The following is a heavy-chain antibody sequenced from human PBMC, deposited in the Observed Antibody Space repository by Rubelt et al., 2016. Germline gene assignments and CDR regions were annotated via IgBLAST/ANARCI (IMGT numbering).Heavy chain of an antibody. CDR2: LSGSGDTT. V-gene: IGHV3-23*01. CDR1: GFTFSTYA. J-gene: IGHJ4*02. CDR3: AKGTGTYLPKYYFDY. Sequence: GGGLVQPGGSLRLSCAASGFTFSTYAMTWVRQAPGKGLEWVSGLSGSGDTTYYADSVKGRFTISRDNSKNTLYLQMNSLRVEDTAIYYCAKGTGTYLPKYYFDYWGQGTLVTVSS. D-gene: IGHD3/OR15-3a*01.